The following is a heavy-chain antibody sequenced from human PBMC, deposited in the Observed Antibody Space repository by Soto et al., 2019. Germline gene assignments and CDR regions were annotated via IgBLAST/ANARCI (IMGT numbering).Heavy chain of an antibody. D-gene: IGHD6-6*01. Sequence: GGSLRLSCAASGFTFSSYGMHWVRQAPGKGLEWVAVIWYDGSNKYYADSVKGRFTISRDNSKNTLYLQMNSLRAEDTAVYYCARDLYSSPSGLDYFDYWGQGTVVTVSS. CDR2: IWYDGSNK. V-gene: IGHV3-33*01. CDR3: ARDLYSSPSGLDYFDY. CDR1: GFTFSSYG. J-gene: IGHJ4*02.